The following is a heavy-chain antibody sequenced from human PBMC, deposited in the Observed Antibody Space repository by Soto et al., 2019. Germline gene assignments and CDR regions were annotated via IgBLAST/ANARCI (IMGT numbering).Heavy chain of an antibody. D-gene: IGHD5-18*01. CDR1: GFTFSNYI. Sequence: PGGSLRRSWAASGFTFSNYIMNWGRQAPGKGLEWISYISSSSITIYYADSVKGRLTISRDNAKNSLYLQMNSLRDEDTAVYYCARVRSTSMGGGFDYWGQGTLVTVSS. CDR3: ARVRSTSMGGGFDY. J-gene: IGHJ4*02. V-gene: IGHV3-48*02. CDR2: ISSSSITI.